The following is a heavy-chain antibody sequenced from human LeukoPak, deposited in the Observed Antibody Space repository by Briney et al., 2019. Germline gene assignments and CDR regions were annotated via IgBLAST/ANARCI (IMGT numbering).Heavy chain of an antibody. CDR2: ISYDGSNK. V-gene: IGHV3-30-3*01. CDR1: GITFSSYA. D-gene: IGHD5-12*01. J-gene: IGHJ4*02. Sequence: GGSLRLSCAASGITFSSYAMHWVRQAPGKGLEWVAVISYDGSNKYCADSVKGRFTISRDNSKNTLYLQMNSLRAEDTAVYHCARDLYGGYLGLDYWGQGTLVTVSS. CDR3: ARDLYGGYLGLDY.